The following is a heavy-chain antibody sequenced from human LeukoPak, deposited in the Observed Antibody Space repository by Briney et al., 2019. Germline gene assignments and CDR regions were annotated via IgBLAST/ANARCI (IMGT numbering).Heavy chain of an antibody. Sequence: ASVKVSCKASGYTFTGYYMHWVRQAPGQGLEWMGWINPNSGGTNYAQKFQGRVTMTRDTSISTAYMELSRLRSDDTAVYYCAREVEASGSYDDAFDIWGQGKMVTVSS. D-gene: IGHD1-26*01. CDR2: INPNSGGT. V-gene: IGHV1-2*02. CDR1: GYTFTGYY. J-gene: IGHJ3*02. CDR3: AREVEASGSYDDAFDI.